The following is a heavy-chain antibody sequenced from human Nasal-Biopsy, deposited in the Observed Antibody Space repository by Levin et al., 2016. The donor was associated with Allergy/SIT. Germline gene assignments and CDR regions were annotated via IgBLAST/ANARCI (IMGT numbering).Heavy chain of an antibody. CDR2: IYASGNT. J-gene: IGHJ2*01. D-gene: IGHD3-9*01. V-gene: IGHV3-53*01. CDR1: GFSVGSNW. CDR3: ARRDLTYSYFDL. Sequence: GESLKISCAASGFSVGSNWLSWVRQAPEKGPEWVSIIYASGNTYYADFVKGRFTISRDISKDTVYLEMNSLTAEDTAVYYCARRDLTYSYFDLWGRGTLVTVSS.